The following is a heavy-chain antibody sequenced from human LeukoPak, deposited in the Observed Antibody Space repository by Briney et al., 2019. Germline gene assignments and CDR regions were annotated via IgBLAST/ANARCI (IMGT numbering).Heavy chain of an antibody. V-gene: IGHV4-61*10. J-gene: IGHJ4*02. CDR1: GGSISSGSYY. D-gene: IGHD5-24*01. Sequence: NPSETLSLTCTVSGGSISSGSYYWSWIRQPAGKGLEWIGYIYYSGSTNYNPSLKSRVTISVDTSKNQFSLKLSSVTAADTAVYYCARGMERWLGAHYWGQGTLVTVSS. CDR2: IYYSGST. CDR3: ARGMERWLGAHY.